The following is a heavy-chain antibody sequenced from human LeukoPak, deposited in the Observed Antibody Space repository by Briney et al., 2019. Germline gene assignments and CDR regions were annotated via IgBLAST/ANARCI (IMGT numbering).Heavy chain of an antibody. V-gene: IGHV3-23*01. J-gene: IGHJ4*02. CDR2: ISGSGGRT. D-gene: IGHD3-3*01. CDR1: GFTFSSYA. Sequence: GESLRLSCAVSGFTFSSYAMSWVRQAPGKGLEWVSDISGSGGRTYYADSVKGRFTISRDHSKNTLYLQINSLRAEDTAVYYCAKLSASEFVEYFDYWGQGALVTVSS. CDR3: AKLSASEFVEYFDY.